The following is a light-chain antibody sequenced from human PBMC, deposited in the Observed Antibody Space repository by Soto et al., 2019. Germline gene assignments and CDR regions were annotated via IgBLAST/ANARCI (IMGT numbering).Light chain of an antibody. Sequence: QSSLAQPASLSGSPGQSITISCTGTSSDVGSYNLVSWYQQHPGKAPKLMIYEGSKRPSRVSNRFSGSKSGNTASLTISGLQAEDEADYYCCSYAGSSTFYVFGTGTKVTVL. CDR2: EGS. CDR1: SSDVGSYNL. J-gene: IGLJ1*01. CDR3: CSYAGSSTFYV. V-gene: IGLV2-23*01.